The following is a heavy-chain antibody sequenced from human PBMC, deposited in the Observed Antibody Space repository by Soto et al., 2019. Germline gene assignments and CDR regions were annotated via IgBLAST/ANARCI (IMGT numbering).Heavy chain of an antibody. V-gene: IGHV4-59*08. J-gene: IGHJ4*02. Sequence: SETLSLTCTVSGGSISNYYWSWIRQPPGNGLEWIGYIHSTGSTNYNPSLKSRVIMSVDTSKKQVSLNLNSVTAADTAVYYCARVPDYRGQGIPVTVSS. CDR1: GGSISNYY. CDR2: IHSTGST. CDR3: ARVPDY. D-gene: IGHD2-2*01.